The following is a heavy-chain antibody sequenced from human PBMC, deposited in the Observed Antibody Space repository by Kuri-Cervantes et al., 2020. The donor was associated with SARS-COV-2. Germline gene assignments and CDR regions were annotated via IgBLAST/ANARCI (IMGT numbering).Heavy chain of an antibody. Sequence: GESLKISCAASGFTLSNYWMTWVRQAPGKGLEWVSRINPDGSYTNNADSVKGRFTLSRDNAKNMLFLQMNSLRAEDTAVYYCVRDGDHWNFDYWGQGTLVTVSS. V-gene: IGHV3-74*01. D-gene: IGHD1-1*01. J-gene: IGHJ4*02. CDR3: VRDGDHWNFDY. CDR2: INPDGSYT. CDR1: GFTLSNYW.